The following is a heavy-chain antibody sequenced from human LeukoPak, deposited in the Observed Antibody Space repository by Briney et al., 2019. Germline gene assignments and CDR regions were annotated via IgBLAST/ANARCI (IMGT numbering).Heavy chain of an antibody. CDR3: ARRYCSTCPTGHSFDL. J-gene: IGHJ3*01. CDR1: GFTVSSNY. Sequence: PGGSLRLSCAASGFTVSSNYMSWVRQAPGKGLEWVSVIYSGGNTHYADSVNGRFTISRDNSKNTLYLQMNSLRAEDTAVYYCARRYCSTCPTGHSFDLWGQGTMVTVSS. D-gene: IGHD2-2*01. V-gene: IGHV3-53*01. CDR2: IYSGGNT.